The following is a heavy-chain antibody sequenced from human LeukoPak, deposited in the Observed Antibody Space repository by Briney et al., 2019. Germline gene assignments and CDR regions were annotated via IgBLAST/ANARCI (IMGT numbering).Heavy chain of an antibody. Sequence: PSETLSLTCTVSGGSISSYYWSWIRQPPGKGLEWIGYIYYSGSTNYNPPLKSRVTISVDTSKNQFSLKLSSVTAADTAVYYCARRVSSYGLLEWFDPWGQGTLVTVSS. D-gene: IGHD1-26*01. J-gene: IGHJ5*02. CDR2: IYYSGST. CDR3: ARRVSSYGLLEWFDP. CDR1: GGSISSYY. V-gene: IGHV4-59*08.